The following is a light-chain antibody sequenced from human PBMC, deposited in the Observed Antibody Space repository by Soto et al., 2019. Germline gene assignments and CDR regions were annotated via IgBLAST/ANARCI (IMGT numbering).Light chain of an antibody. CDR2: EVS. CDR3: SSYTSSSTVV. Sequence: QSALTQPASVSGSPGQSITISCTGTSSDVGGYNYVSWYQQHPGKAPKHMIYEVSNRPSGVSNRFSGSKSGNTASLTISGLHAEDEADYYCSSYTSSSTVVFGGGTKLTVL. CDR1: SSDVGGYNY. J-gene: IGLJ2*01. V-gene: IGLV2-14*01.